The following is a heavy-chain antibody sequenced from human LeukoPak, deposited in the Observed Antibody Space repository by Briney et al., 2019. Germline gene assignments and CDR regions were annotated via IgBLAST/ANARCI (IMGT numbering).Heavy chain of an antibody. Sequence: SETLSLTCTVSGGSISSGDYYWSWIRQPPGKGLEWVGSIYYSGSTYYNPSLKSRVTISVDTSKNQFSLKLSSVTAADTAVYYCARLGDSYATDYWGQGTLVTVSS. CDR3: ARLGDSYATDY. D-gene: IGHD5-18*01. J-gene: IGHJ4*02. V-gene: IGHV4-39*01. CDR1: GGSISSGDYY. CDR2: IYYSGST.